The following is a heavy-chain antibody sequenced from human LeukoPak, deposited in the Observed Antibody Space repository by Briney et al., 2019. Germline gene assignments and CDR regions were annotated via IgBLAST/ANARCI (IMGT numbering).Heavy chain of an antibody. D-gene: IGHD1-26*01. J-gene: IGHJ4*02. CDR3: ASGRLRSYPFDY. V-gene: IGHV4-59*01. CDR1: GGSFSGYY. CDR2: IYYTGST. Sequence: SETLSLTCAVYGGSFSGYYWSWIRQPPGKGLEWIGYIYYTGSTNYNPSLRSRVTISVDTFKNQFSLKLTSVTAADTAVYYCASGRLRSYPFDYWGQGTLVTVSS.